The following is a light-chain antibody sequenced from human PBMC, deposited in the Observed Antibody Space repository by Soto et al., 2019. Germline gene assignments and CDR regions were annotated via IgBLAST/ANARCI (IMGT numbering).Light chain of an antibody. J-gene: IGLJ3*02. CDR3: GTWDTGLSAGV. CDR2: ENN. Sequence: QSVLTQPPSVSAAPGQKVSMSCSGSSSNVGENFVVWYQHLPGTAPRLLIYENNKRPSEIPDRFFGSKSGTSATLGITGLQTGDEADYYCGTWDTGLSAGVFGGGTKVTVL. CDR1: SSNVGENF. V-gene: IGLV1-51*01.